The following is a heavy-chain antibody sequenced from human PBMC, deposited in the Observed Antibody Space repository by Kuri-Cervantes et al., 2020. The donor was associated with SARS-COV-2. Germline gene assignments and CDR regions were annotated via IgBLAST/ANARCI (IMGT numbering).Heavy chain of an antibody. D-gene: IGHD3-16*01. V-gene: IGHV3-23*01. CDR3: AKAAYYDYVPDY. J-gene: IGHJ4*02. CDR2: ISGSGGST. Sequence: GESLKISCAASGFTFSSYAMSWVRQAPGKELEWVSAISGSGGSTYYADSVKGRFTISRDNSKNTLYLQMNSLRAEDTAVYYCAKAAYYDYVPDYWGQGTLVTVSS. CDR1: GFTFSSYA.